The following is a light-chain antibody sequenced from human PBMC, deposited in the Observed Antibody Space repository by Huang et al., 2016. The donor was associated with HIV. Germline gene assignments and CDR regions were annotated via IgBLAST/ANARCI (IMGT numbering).Light chain of an antibody. Sequence: EIEMTQYPATLSVSPGERATLSCRASQTISNNLAWYQQKPGQGPRRLIFDTSTRATGVPARFSGSGSGTEFTLTISSLQSEDFAVYFCQQYNNWPPWTFGQGTKVDIK. CDR1: QTISNN. CDR2: DTS. J-gene: IGKJ1*01. CDR3: QQYNNWPPWT. V-gene: IGKV3-15*01.